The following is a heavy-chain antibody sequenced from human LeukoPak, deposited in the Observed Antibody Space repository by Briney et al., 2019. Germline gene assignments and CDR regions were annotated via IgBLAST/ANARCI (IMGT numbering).Heavy chain of an antibody. D-gene: IGHD5-18*01. CDR1: GGTFSSYY. J-gene: IGHJ4*02. V-gene: IGHV4-59*01. CDR2: IYYSGST. CDR3: ARAGTAMVTLDY. Sequence: SETLSLTCTASGGTFSSYYWSWIRQPPGKGLEWIGYIYYSGSTNYNPSLKSRVTISVDTSKNQFSLRLSSVTAADTAVYYCARAGTAMVTLDYWGQGTLVTVSS.